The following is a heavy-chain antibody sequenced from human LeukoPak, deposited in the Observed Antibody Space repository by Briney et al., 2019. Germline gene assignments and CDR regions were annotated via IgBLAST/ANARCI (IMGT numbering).Heavy chain of an antibody. V-gene: IGHV3-11*01. J-gene: IGHJ4*02. Sequence: GGSLRLSCAASGFTFSDYYISWIRQAPGKGLEWVSYISSSGSTIYYADSVKGRFTIARDNAKNSLYLQMNSLRAEDTAVYYCARAATVIVVVNSLDYWGQGTLVPVSS. D-gene: IGHD3-22*01. CDR2: ISSSGSTI. CDR3: ARAATVIVVVNSLDY. CDR1: GFTFSDYY.